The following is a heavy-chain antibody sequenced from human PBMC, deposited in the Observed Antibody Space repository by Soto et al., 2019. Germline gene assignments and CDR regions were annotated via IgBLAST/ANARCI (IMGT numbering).Heavy chain of an antibody. CDR1: GFTFSSYG. CDR3: ARGRWSFDY. CDR2: IWLDGSNK. Sequence: QVQLVESGGGVVQPGRSLRLSCAASGFTFSSYGMHWVRQAPGKGLEWVAVIWLDGSNKYYADSVKGRFTISRDNSKNALYLKMNSLRAEDRAVYYCARGRWSFDYWGQGNLVTVSS. J-gene: IGHJ4*02. V-gene: IGHV3-33*01.